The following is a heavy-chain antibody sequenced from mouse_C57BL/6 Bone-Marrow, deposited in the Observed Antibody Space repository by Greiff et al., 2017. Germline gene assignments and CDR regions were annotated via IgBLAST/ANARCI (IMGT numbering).Heavy chain of an antibody. CDR1: GYTFTSYW. V-gene: IGHV1-69*01. J-gene: IGHJ2*01. D-gene: IGHD2-3*01. Sequence: QVQLQQPGAELVMPGASVKLSCKASGYTFTSYWMHWVKQRPGQGLEWIGEIDPSDSYTNYNQKFKGKSTLTVDKSFSTAYMQLSSLTSEDSAVYYCARLNGYYVFSDYWGQGTTLTVSS. CDR2: IDPSDSYT. CDR3: ARLNGYYVFSDY.